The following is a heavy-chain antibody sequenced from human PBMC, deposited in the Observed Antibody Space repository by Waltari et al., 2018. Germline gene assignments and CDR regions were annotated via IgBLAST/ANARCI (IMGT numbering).Heavy chain of an antibody. CDR3: AIMVRGIMGGVDY. D-gene: IGHD3-10*01. CDR1: GGSINTGDYY. V-gene: IGHV4-61*02. Sequence: QVQLQESGPGLVKPSQTLSLTCTVPGGSINTGDYYWNWIRQPAGTGPGWIGRVYRSGVTNYNPSLKSRVSISLDTSKNQFSLRLNSVTAADTAVYYCAIMVRGIMGGVDYWGQGTLVIVSS. J-gene: IGHJ4*02. CDR2: VYRSGVT.